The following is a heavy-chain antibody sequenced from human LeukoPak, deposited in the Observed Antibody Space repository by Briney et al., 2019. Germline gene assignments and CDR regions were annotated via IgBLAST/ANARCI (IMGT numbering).Heavy chain of an antibody. D-gene: IGHD2-21*02. CDR2: ISGSGGST. V-gene: IGHV3-23*01. Sequence: GGSLRLSCAASGFTFSSYWMHWVRQAPGKGLEWVSAISGSGGSTYYADSVKGRFTISRDNSKNTLYLQMNSLRAEDTAVYYCAKDSTAGLTLFDYWGQGTLVTVSS. CDR1: GFTFSSYW. CDR3: AKDSTAGLTLFDY. J-gene: IGHJ4*02.